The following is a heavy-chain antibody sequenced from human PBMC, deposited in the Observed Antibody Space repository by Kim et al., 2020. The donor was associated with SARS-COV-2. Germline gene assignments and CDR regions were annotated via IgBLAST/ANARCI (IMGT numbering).Heavy chain of an antibody. CDR2: IYYSGST. J-gene: IGHJ2*01. Sequence: SETLSLTCTVSGGSISSYYWSWIRQPPGKGLEWIGYIYYSGSTNYNPSLKSRVTISVDTSKNQFSLKLSSVTAADTAVYYCARRGGGGYDPWYFDLWGRGTLVTVSS. CDR3: ARRGGGGYDPWYFDL. D-gene: IGHD5-12*01. CDR1: GGSISSYY. V-gene: IGHV4-59*01.